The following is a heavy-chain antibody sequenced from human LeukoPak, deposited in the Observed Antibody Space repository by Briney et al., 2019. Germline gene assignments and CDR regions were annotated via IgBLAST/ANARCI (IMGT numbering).Heavy chain of an antibody. CDR1: GFTVSSNY. V-gene: IGHV3-53*01. D-gene: IGHD3-9*01. CDR3: AKDLTPDGVWDFDS. J-gene: IGHJ4*02. CDR2: ILGDASAT. Sequence: GGSLRLSCAASGFTVSSNYMSWVRRAPGKGLEWVSGILGDASATMYTDSVKGRFTISRDNSRNILYMQMNSLRVEDTAVYYCAKDLTPDGVWDFDSWGQGTLITVSS.